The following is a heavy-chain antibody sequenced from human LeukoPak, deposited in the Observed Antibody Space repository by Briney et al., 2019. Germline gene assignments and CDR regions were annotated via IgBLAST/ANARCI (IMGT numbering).Heavy chain of an antibody. D-gene: IGHD3-22*01. Sequence: EASVKVSCKASAYTFSDYYMHWVRQAPGQGLEWMGWINPNSGGTNYAQKFQGRVTMTRDTSISTAYMELSRLRSDDTAVYYCARVIMYYYDSSGYTDAFDIWGQGTMVTVSS. CDR1: AYTFSDYY. CDR3: ARVIMYYYDSSGYTDAFDI. V-gene: IGHV1-2*02. J-gene: IGHJ3*02. CDR2: INPNSGGT.